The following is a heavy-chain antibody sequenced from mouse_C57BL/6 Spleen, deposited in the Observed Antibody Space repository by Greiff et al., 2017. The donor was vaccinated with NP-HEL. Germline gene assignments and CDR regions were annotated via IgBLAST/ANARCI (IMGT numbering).Heavy chain of an antibody. D-gene: IGHD2-1*01. CDR2: FHPYNDDT. CDR3: ARRCNYIYAMDY. CDR1: GYTFTTYP. Sequence: QVQLQQSGAELVKPGASVKMSCKASGYTFTTYPIEWMKQNHGKSLEWIGNFHPYNDDTKYNEKFKGKATLPVETSSSTVYLELSRLTSDDSAVYYCARRCNYIYAMDYWGQGTSVTVSS. V-gene: IGHV1-47*01. J-gene: IGHJ4*01.